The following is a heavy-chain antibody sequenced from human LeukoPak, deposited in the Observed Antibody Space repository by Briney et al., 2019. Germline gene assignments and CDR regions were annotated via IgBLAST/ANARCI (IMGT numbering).Heavy chain of an antibody. CDR3: ARGLWDSSGYYGL. J-gene: IGHJ4*02. CDR2: MNPNSGNT. V-gene: IGHV1-8*03. D-gene: IGHD3-22*01. CDR1: GYTFTSYD. Sequence: ASVKVSCKASGYTFTSYDISWVRQAAGQGLEWMGWMNPNSGNTGYAQKFQGRVTITRNTSISTAYMELSSLRSEDTAVYYCARGLWDSSGYYGLWGQGALVTVSS.